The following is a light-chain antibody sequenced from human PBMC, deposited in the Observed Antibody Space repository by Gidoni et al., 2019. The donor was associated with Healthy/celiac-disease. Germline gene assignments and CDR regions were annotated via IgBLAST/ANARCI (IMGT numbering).Light chain of an antibody. CDR3: QQSGSSRSS. CDR1: QSVCSRY. Sequence: EIVLTQSPGTLSLSPGESDTLSCRARQSVCSRYLAGYQQKPGQAPRLLIYGASRRATGIPDRFSGRGSGTASTLPISRLAPYDFALYFCQQSGSSRSSFGPGTKVDI. J-gene: IGKJ3*01. CDR2: GAS. V-gene: IGKV3-20*01.